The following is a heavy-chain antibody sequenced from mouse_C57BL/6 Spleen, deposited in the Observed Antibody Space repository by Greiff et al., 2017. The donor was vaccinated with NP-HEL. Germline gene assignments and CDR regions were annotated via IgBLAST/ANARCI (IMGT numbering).Heavy chain of an antibody. J-gene: IGHJ4*01. CDR3: ARDITTVVAPAMDY. D-gene: IGHD1-1*01. CDR2: IYPGSGNT. Sequence: VQLQESGAELVRPGASVKLSCKASGYTFTDYYINWVKQRPGQGLEWIARIYPGSGNTYYNEKFKGKATLTAEKSSSTAYMQLSSLTSEDSAVYFCARDITTVVAPAMDYWGQGTSVTVSS. CDR1: GYTFTDYY. V-gene: IGHV1-76*01.